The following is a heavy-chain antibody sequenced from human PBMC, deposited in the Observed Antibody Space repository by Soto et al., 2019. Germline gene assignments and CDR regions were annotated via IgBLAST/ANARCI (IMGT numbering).Heavy chain of an antibody. V-gene: IGHV4-30-4*01. Sequence: SETRSFTCTVSGGSISRGDYYWSWIRQPPGECLEWIGYIYYSGSTYYNPSLKSRVTISVDTSKNQFSLKLSSVTAADTAVYYCARDNALGYYGMDVWGQGTAVTVSS. J-gene: IGHJ6*02. CDR3: ARDNALGYYGMDV. D-gene: IGHD7-27*01. CDR2: IYYSGST. CDR1: GGSISRGDYY.